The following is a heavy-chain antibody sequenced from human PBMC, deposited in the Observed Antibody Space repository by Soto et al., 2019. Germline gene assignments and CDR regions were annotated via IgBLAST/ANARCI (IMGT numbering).Heavy chain of an antibody. D-gene: IGHD2-8*02. J-gene: IGHJ4*02. V-gene: IGHV4-34*01. CDR3: ARDKITGLFDY. CDR2: INHSVIT. CDR1: CGSFRGYY. Sequence: PSETLSLTCAVDCGSFRGYYWTWIRQPPGTGLYCIGEINHSVITNXXPSLKSRXXISVDTSKNHXPLKLTAITAACTAVYYCARDKITGLFDYWCQGTLVTVSS.